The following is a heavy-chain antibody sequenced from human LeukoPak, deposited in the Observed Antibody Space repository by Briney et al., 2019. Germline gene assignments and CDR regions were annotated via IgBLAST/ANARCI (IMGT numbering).Heavy chain of an antibody. CDR3: ARLGYKDYYYYYYMDV. CDR1: GGSFSGYY. V-gene: IGHV4-34*01. J-gene: IGHJ6*03. CDR2: INHSGST. D-gene: IGHD2-2*02. Sequence: PSETLSLTCAVYGGSFSGYYWSWIRQPPGKGLEWIGEINHSGSTNYNPSLKSRVTISVDTSKNQFSLKLSSVTAADTAVYYCARLGYKDYYYYYYMDVWGKGTTVTVSS.